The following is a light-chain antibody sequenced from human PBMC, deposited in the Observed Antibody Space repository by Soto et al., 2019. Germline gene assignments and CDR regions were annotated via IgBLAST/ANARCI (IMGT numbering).Light chain of an antibody. V-gene: IGLV2-8*01. J-gene: IGLJ2*01. CDR1: GSDVGGYNY. Sequence: QSALTQPPSASGSPGQSVAISCSGTGSDVGGYNYVSWYQQHPGKAPKLMIYDVNKRPSGVPDRFSGSKSGNTASLTVSGLQAEDEADYYCISYAGSNKPAFGGGTKLTVL. CDR2: DVN. CDR3: ISYAGSNKPA.